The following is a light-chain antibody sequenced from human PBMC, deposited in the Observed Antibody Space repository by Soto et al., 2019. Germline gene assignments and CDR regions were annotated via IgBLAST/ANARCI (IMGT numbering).Light chain of an antibody. J-gene: IGKJ2*01. V-gene: IGKV1-27*01. Sequence: DIQMTQSPSSLSASVGERVTITCRASQGISNYLAWYQQKPGKDPKHLIYAASTLLSGVPSRCSGSGSGTDFTLTIISLQHEDVATYYCQRYHTGPPVTFGQGTKLELK. CDR1: QGISNY. CDR2: AAS. CDR3: QRYHTGPPVT.